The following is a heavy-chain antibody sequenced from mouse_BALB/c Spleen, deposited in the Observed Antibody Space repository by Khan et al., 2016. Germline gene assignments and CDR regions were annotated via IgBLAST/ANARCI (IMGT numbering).Heavy chain of an antibody. CDR1: GFTFSSYA. Sequence: EVELVESGGGLVKPGGSLKLSCAASGFTFSSYAMSWVRQTPEKRLEWVASISSGGNTFYPDSLKGRFTIPSDNARNILYLQMSSLRSEDTAMYYCTRGVTTVVDYFDYWGQGTTLTVSS. J-gene: IGHJ2*01. D-gene: IGHD1-1*01. CDR2: ISSGGNT. V-gene: IGHV5-6-5*01. CDR3: TRGVTTVVDYFDY.